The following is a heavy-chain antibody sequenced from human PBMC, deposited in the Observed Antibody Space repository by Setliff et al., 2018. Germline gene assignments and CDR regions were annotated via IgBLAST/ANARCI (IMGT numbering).Heavy chain of an antibody. J-gene: IGHJ4*02. D-gene: IGHD6-19*01. CDR2: IKGQTDGGTT. V-gene: IGHV3-15*01. CDR3: TTGYISGYYISH. Sequence: GSLRLSCAAPELIFSHTWMNWVRQAPGKGLEWVGRIKGQTDGGTTDYAAPVKGRFSISRDDSKNTVYLQMNSLKTEDTAVYYCTTGYISGYYISHWGLGTLVTVS. CDR1: ELIFSHTW.